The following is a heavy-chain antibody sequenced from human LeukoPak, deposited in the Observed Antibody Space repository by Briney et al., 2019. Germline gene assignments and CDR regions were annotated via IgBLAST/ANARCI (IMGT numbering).Heavy chain of an antibody. D-gene: IGHD3-9*01. CDR2: IYYSGST. Sequence: SETLSLTCTVSGGSISSYYWSWIRQPPGKGLEWIGYIYYSGSTNYNPSLKSRVTISVDTSKNQFSLKLSSVTAADTAVYYCARGAGPSGLRYFDWLQRGGDAFDIWGQGTMVTVSS. V-gene: IGHV4-59*01. J-gene: IGHJ3*02. CDR3: ARGAGPSGLRYFDWLQRGGDAFDI. CDR1: GGSISSYY.